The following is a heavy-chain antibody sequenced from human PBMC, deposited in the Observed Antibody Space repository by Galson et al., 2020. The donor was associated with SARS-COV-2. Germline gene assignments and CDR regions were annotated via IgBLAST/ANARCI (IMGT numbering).Heavy chain of an antibody. Sequence: SETLSLTCAVYGGSFSGYYWSWIRQPPGKGLEWIGEINHSGSTNYNPSLKSRVTISVDTSKNQFSLKLSSVTAADTAVYYCAREKYYYDSSGYYHPYYFDYWGQGTLVTVSS. CDR3: AREKYYYDSSGYYHPYYFDY. D-gene: IGHD3-22*01. V-gene: IGHV4-34*01. J-gene: IGHJ4*02. CDR2: INHSGST. CDR1: GGSFSGYY.